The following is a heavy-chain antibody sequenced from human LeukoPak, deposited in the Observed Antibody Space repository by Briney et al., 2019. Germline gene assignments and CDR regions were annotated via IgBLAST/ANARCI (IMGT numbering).Heavy chain of an antibody. CDR1: GYTFTGYY. CDR2: INPNSGGT. Sequence: ASVKVSCKASGYTFTGYYTHWVRQAPGQGLEWMGWINPNSGGTNYAQKFQGRVTMTRDTSISTAYMELSRLRSDDTAVYYCATLAPGVRQYDYWGQGTLVTVSS. V-gene: IGHV1-2*02. J-gene: IGHJ4*02. CDR3: ATLAPGVRQYDY. D-gene: IGHD3-10*01.